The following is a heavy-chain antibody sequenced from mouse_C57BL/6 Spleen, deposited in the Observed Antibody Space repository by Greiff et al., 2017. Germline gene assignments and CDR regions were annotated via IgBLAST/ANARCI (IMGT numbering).Heavy chain of an antibody. D-gene: IGHD2-3*01. J-gene: IGHJ2*01. CDR3: ARGVYDGYYYRLFDD. CDR1: GYTFTSYG. Sequence: EVQLQQSGAELVRPGSSVKMSCKTSGYTFTSYGINWVKQRPGQGLEWIGYIYTGNGYTEYNEKFKGKATLTSDTSSSTAYMQLSSLTSEDSAIYCCARGVYDGYYYRLFDDWGQGTTLTVSS. CDR2: IYTGNGYT. V-gene: IGHV1-58*01.